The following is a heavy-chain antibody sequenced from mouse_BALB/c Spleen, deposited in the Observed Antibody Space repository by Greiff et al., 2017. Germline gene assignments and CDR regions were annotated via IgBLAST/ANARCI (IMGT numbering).Heavy chain of an antibody. CDR2: ISTYYGDA. CDR3: ARGMGSDYYAMDY. V-gene: IGHV1S137*01. Sequence: QVQLQQSGAELVRPGVSVKISCKGSGYTFTDYAMHWVKQSHAKSLEWIGVISTYYGDASYNQKFKGKATMTVDKSSSTAYMELARLTSEDSAIYYCARGMGSDYYAMDYWGQGTSVTVSS. J-gene: IGHJ4*01. D-gene: IGHD2-3*01. CDR1: GYTFTDYA.